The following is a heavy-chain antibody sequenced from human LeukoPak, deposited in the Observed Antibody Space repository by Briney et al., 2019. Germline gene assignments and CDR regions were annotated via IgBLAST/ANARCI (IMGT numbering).Heavy chain of an antibody. V-gene: IGHV4-59*01. J-gene: IGHJ6*03. CDR2: IYYSGST. Sequence: PGGSLRLSCAASGFTFSSYEMNWIRQPPGKGLEWIGYIYYSGSTNYNPSLKSRVTISVDTSKNQFSLKLSSVTAADTAVYYCARETSQKGAHYMDVWGKGTTVTISS. D-gene: IGHD3-16*01. CDR1: GFTFSSYE. CDR3: ARETSQKGAHYMDV.